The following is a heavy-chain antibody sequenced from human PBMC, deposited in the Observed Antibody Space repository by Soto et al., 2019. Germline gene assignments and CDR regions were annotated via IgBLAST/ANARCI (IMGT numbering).Heavy chain of an antibody. CDR3: AKPNGEIVVVPAARVITNWYFDL. J-gene: IGHJ2*01. Sequence: EVQLLESGGGLVQPGGSLRLSCAASGFTFSSYAMSWVRQAPGKGLEWVSAISGSGGSTYYADSVKGRFTISRDNSKNTLYLQMNSLRAEDTAVYYCAKPNGEIVVVPAARVITNWYFDLWGRGTLVTVSS. CDR1: GFTFSSYA. V-gene: IGHV3-23*01. CDR2: ISGSGGST. D-gene: IGHD2-2*01.